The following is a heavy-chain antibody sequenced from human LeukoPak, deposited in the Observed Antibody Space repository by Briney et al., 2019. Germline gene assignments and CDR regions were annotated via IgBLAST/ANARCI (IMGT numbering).Heavy chain of an antibody. Sequence: ASVTVSCKAFGYTFTNYYMHWVRQAPGQGLEWMGIINPSAGTAGFTQKFQGRVTMTTDTSTSTAYMELRSLRSDDTAVYYCASTTVTTLGVDAFDIWGQGTMVTVSS. CDR3: ASTTVTTLGVDAFDI. CDR2: INPSAGTA. J-gene: IGHJ3*02. V-gene: IGHV1-46*01. CDR1: GYTFTNYY. D-gene: IGHD4-17*01.